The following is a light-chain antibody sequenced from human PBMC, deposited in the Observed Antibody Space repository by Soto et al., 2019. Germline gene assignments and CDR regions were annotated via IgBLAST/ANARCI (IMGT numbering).Light chain of an antibody. V-gene: IGKV4-1*01. CDR1: QSVLYSPNNKSY. J-gene: IGKJ5*01. Sequence: DIVMTQSPDSLAVSLGERATINCKSSQSVLYSPNNKSYLAWYQQKPGQPPKLLIYWASTRESGVPDRFGGSGSGTDFTLTITSRQAEDVAVYYCQQYYSIPITFGQGTRLEIK. CDR2: WAS. CDR3: QQYYSIPIT.